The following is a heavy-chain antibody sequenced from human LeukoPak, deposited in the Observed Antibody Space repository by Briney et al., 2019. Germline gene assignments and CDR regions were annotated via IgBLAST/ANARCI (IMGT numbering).Heavy chain of an antibody. CDR1: GFTFSTYT. D-gene: IGHD5-24*01. J-gene: IGHJ4*02. CDR2: IGSSSSSI. CDR3: ARTRDGYNLFDY. V-gene: IGHV3-21*01. Sequence: TGGSLRLSCAASGFTFSTYTMNWVRQAPGKGLEWVSFIGSSSSSIYYADSVKGRFTVSRDNARNSLYLQMNSLRAEDTAVYYCARTRDGYNLFDYWGQGTLVTVSS.